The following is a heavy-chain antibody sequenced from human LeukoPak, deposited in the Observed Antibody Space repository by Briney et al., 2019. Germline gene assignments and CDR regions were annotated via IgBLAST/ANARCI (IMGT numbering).Heavy chain of an antibody. V-gene: IGHV3-21*01. CDR1: GFTFSTYS. D-gene: IGHD3-10*01. J-gene: IGHJ4*02. CDR2: ITSTSTYI. CDR3: ARGYMVSEY. Sequence: GGSLRLSCAASGFTFSTYSMNWVRQAPGKGLEWVSSITSTSTYIYYADSVKGRFTISRDNAKNSLYPQMNSLRAEDTAVYYCARGYMVSEYWGQGTLVTVSS.